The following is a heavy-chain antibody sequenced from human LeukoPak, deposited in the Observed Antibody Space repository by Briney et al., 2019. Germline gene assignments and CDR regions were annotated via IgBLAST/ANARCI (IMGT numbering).Heavy chain of an antibody. CDR2: INHSGST. V-gene: IGHV4-34*01. J-gene: IGHJ6*03. Sequence: PSETLSLTCAVYGGSFSGYYWSWIRQPPGKGLEWIGEINHSGSTNYNPSLKSRVTISVDTSKNQFSLKLSSVTAADTAVYYCAHGYYYDSSGYDYMDVWGKGTTVTISS. CDR3: AHGYYYDSSGYDYMDV. D-gene: IGHD3-22*01. CDR1: GGSFSGYY.